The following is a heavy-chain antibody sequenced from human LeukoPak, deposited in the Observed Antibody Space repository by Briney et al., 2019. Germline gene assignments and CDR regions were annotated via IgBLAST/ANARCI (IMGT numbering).Heavy chain of an antibody. V-gene: IGHV3-23*01. D-gene: IGHD2-15*01. CDR1: GFTFSSYA. CDR3: AKGGGSSCYSPSDY. Sequence: QPGGSLRLSCAASGFTFSSYAMSWVRRAPGKGLEWVSAISGSGGSTYYADSVKGRFTISRDNSKNTLYLQMNSLRAEDTAVYYCAKGGGSSCYSPSDYWGQGTLVTVSS. CDR2: ISGSGGST. J-gene: IGHJ4*02.